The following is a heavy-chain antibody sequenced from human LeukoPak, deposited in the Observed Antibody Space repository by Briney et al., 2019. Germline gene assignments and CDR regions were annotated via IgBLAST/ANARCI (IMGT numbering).Heavy chain of an antibody. V-gene: IGHV4-59*01. Sequence: KPSETLSLTRTVSGGSISSYYWSWIRQPPGKGLEWIGYIYYSGSTNYNPSLKSRVTISVDTSKNQFSLKLSSVTAADTAVYYCARDNSSSGYHDAFDIWGQGTMVTVSS. J-gene: IGHJ3*02. D-gene: IGHD3-22*01. CDR1: GGSISSYY. CDR2: IYYSGST. CDR3: ARDNSSSGYHDAFDI.